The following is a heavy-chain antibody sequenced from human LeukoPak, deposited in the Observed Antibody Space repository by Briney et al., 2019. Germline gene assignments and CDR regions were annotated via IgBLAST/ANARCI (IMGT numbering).Heavy chain of an antibody. CDR3: ARAASGPEFDY. J-gene: IGHJ4*02. CDR1: GFTFSSYW. CDR2: INSDGSST. V-gene: IGHV3-74*01. D-gene: IGHD6-19*01. Sequence: GGSLRLSCAASGFTFSSYWMRWVRQAPGKGLVWVSRINSDGSSTSYADSVKGRFTISRDNAKNTLYLQMNSLRAEDTAVYYCARAASGPEFDYWGQGTLVTVSS.